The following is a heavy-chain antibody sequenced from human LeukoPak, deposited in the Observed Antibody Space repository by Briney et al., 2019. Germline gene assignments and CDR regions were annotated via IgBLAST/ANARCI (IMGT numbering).Heavy chain of an antibody. V-gene: IGHV3-23*01. CDR3: ARDGSNDSSGYDY. J-gene: IGHJ4*02. Sequence: GGSLILSCAASGFIFSNYAMSWVRQVPGRGLEWVSTISSRGDSTYVADSVKGRFTISRDNAKNSLYLQMNSLRAEDTAVYYCARDGSNDSSGYDYWGQGTLVTVSS. CDR1: GFIFSNYA. CDR2: ISSRGDST. D-gene: IGHD3-22*01.